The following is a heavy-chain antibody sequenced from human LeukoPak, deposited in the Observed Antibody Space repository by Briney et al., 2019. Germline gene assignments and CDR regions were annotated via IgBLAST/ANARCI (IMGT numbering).Heavy chain of an antibody. CDR3: AKDPDPPEFDY. J-gene: IGHJ4*02. CDR1: GFTFSTYG. Sequence: KPGGSLRLSCAASGFTFSTYGMHWVRQAPGKRLEWVAVTWYDGSYKYYGDSVKGRFTISRDNSKNTLYLQMASLRVEDTAVYYCAKDPDPPEFDYWGQGTLVTVSS. V-gene: IGHV3-33*06. CDR2: TWYDGSYK.